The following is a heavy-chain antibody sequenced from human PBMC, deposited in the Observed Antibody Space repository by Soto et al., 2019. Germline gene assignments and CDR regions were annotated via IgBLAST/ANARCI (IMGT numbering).Heavy chain of an antibody. CDR2: ISSSSSYT. CDR3: TRHALQYCGGDCYLLPYFDL. Sequence: GGSLRLSCAASGFTFSDYYMSWIRQAPGKGLEWVSYISSSSSYTNYADSVKGRFTISRDNAKNSLYLQMNSLRADDTAVYYCTRHALQYCGGDCYLLPYFDLWGRGTLVTVSS. J-gene: IGHJ2*01. V-gene: IGHV3-11*03. D-gene: IGHD2-21*02. CDR1: GFTFSDYY.